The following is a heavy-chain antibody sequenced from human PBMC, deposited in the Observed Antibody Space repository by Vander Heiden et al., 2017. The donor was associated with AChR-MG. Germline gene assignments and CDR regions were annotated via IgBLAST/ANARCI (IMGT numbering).Heavy chain of an antibody. Sequence: QVQLVQSGAEVKKPGASVKVSCKASGYTFTSYYMHWVRQAPGQGLEGMGINNPSGGRKSYEQKFQGRVTMTREKSTSTGYMELSRLRSEDTAVDYCARASYYYDSSGYWSIDYWGQGTLVTVSS. V-gene: IGHV1-46*01. D-gene: IGHD3-22*01. CDR1: GYTFTSYY. CDR2: NNPSGGRK. J-gene: IGHJ4*02. CDR3: ARASYYYDSSGYWSIDY.